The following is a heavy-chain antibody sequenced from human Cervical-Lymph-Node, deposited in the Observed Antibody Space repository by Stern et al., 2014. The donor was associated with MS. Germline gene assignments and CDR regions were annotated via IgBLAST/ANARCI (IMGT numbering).Heavy chain of an antibody. J-gene: IGHJ5*02. CDR1: GFTFANHA. CDR3: AKNPLVAAAGIRNWFDP. CDR2: IGGSGGGT. V-gene: IGHV3-23*01. Sequence: EVQLLESGGGLVQPGGSLRLSCAASGFTFANHAMTWVRQAPGKGLEWVSSIGGSGGGTCYAASVKGRFPSSRDNSKNTLFLQMNSLRPEDTAVYYCAKNPLVAAAGIRNWFDPWGQGTLVTVSS. D-gene: IGHD6-13*01.